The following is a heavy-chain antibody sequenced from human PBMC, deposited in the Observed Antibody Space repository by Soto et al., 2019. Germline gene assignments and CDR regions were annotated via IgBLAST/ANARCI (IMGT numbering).Heavy chain of an antibody. J-gene: IGHJ4*02. CDR1: GGTFSSYA. D-gene: IGHD2-21*01. CDR3: AREGASGSHIGY. Sequence: QVQLVQSGAEVKKPGSSVKVSCKASGGTFSSYAISWVRQAPGQGLEWMGGSIPIFGTANYAQKFQGRVTITADESTSTAYMALSSLRSEDTAVYYCAREGASGSHIGYWGQGALVTVSS. CDR2: SIPIFGTA. V-gene: IGHV1-69*01.